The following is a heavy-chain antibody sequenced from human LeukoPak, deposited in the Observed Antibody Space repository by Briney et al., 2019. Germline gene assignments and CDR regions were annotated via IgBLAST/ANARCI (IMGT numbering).Heavy chain of an antibody. CDR3: ARKGGSAWYEDAFDI. CDR1: GYTFSSYY. V-gene: IGHV1-46*01. J-gene: IGHJ3*02. D-gene: IGHD6-19*01. CDR2: INPSGGRT. Sequence: ASVKVSCKASGYTFSSYYMHWVRQAPGQGLEWMGIINPSGGRTSYAQKFQGRVTMTRDTSTSTVYMELSSLRAEDTAVYCCARKGGSAWYEDAFDIWGQGTMVTVSS.